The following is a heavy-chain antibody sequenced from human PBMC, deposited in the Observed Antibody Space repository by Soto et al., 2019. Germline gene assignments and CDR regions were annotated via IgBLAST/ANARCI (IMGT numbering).Heavy chain of an antibody. CDR2: IVVGSGNT. J-gene: IGHJ6*02. D-gene: IGHD1-26*01. V-gene: IGHV1-58*01. CDR1: GFTFTSSA. Sequence: GASVKVSCKASGFTFTSSAVQWVRQARGQRLEWIGWIVVGSGNTNYAQKFQERVTITRDMSTSTAYMELSSLRSEDTAVYYCAALSGSYEDDYYYGMDVWGQGTTVTAP. CDR3: AALSGSYEDDYYYGMDV.